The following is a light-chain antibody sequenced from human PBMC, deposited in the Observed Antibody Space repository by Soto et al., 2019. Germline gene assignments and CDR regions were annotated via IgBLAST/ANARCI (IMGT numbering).Light chain of an antibody. CDR2: DAS. Sequence: EIVLTQSPATLSLSPGERATLSCRASQRFSNYLAWYQQKLGQPHRFLIYDASNRPTGIPARFSGSGSGTYFTLTISSLEPEDFAVNYCQQRSNWPPGVTFGPGTKVDIK. CDR1: QRFSNY. CDR3: QQRSNWPPGVT. J-gene: IGKJ3*01. V-gene: IGKV3-11*01.